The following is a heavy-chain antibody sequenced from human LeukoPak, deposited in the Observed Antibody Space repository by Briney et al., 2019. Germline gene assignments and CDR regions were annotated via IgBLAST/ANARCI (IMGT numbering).Heavy chain of an antibody. V-gene: IGHV4-39*07. CDR2: IYYTGDT. J-gene: IGHJ4*02. D-gene: IGHD2-15*01. Sequence: SETLSLTCTVSGGSISSSSYYWGWIRQPPGKGLEWIGSIYYTGDTYYNPSLKTRLSVLVDTSKNQFSLRLNSVTAADTAVYFCASGPRNWWPFDYWGQGTLVTVSS. CDR3: ASGPRNWWPFDY. CDR1: GGSISSSSYY.